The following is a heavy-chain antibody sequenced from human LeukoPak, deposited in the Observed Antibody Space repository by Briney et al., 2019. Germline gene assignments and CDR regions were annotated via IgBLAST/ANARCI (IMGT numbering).Heavy chain of an antibody. V-gene: IGHV3-49*04. J-gene: IGHJ4*02. Sequence: GGSLRLSCTPSGFTFGDYAMSWVRQAPGKGLEWVAFIGSRAYRGTTGYAASVEGRFTISRDDSRNIAYLQMNSLKTEDTAVYYCTQDYYVPLNWVQGTLVTVSS. CDR3: TQDYYVPLN. CDR2: IGSRAYRGTT. CDR1: GFTFGDYA. D-gene: IGHD3-22*01.